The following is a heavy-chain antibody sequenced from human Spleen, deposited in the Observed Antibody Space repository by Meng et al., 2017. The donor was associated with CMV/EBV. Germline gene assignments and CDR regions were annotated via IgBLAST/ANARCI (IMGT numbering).Heavy chain of an antibody. Sequence: GYTFTGYYVHWVRQAPGQGLEWVGWINPNTGGTNYAQNFQGRVTMTRDTSISTVYMELSRLTSDDTAVYYCARGGYDYFGTGTGMDYWGQGTLVTVSS. CDR2: INPNTGGT. J-gene: IGHJ4*02. D-gene: IGHD3-10*01. CDR3: ARGGYDYFGTGTGMDY. CDR1: GYTFTGYY. V-gene: IGHV1-2*02.